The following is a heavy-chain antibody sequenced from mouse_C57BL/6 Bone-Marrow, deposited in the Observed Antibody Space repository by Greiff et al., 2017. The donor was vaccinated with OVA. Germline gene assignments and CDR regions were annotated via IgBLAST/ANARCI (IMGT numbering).Heavy chain of an antibody. CDR2: INYDGSST. D-gene: IGHD1-1*01. CDR3: ARDRSSYVGYYFDY. J-gene: IGHJ2*01. V-gene: IGHV5-16*01. Sequence: DVQLVASEGGLVQPGSSMKLSCTASGFTFSDYYMAWVRQVPEKGLEWVANINYDGSSTYYLDSLKSRFIISRDNAKNILYLQMSSLKSEDTTTYYCARDRSSYVGYYFDYWGQGTTLTVSS. CDR1: GFTFSDYY.